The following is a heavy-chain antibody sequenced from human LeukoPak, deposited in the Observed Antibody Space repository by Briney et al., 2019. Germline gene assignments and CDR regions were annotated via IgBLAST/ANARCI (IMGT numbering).Heavy chain of an antibody. Sequence: QAGGSLRLSCAASGLTFDDYAMHWVRQAPGKGLEWVSGISWNSGSIGYADSVKGRFTISRDNAKNSLYLQMNSLRAEDTALYYCAKDPLRYFDWSYFDYWGQGTLVTVSS. V-gene: IGHV3-9*01. CDR3: AKDPLRYFDWSYFDY. CDR1: GLTFDDYA. J-gene: IGHJ4*02. D-gene: IGHD3-9*01. CDR2: ISWNSGSI.